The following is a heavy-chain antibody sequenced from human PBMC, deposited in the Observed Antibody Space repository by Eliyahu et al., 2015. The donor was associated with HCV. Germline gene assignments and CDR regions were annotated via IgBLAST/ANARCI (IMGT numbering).Heavy chain of an antibody. CDR3: AGLRGVIFYNYHAMDV. D-gene: IGHD3-10*01. V-gene: IGHV4-34*02. Sequence: QVQLQQWGAGLLKPSETLSLTCAVDGGSFRAFYWSWIRQPPGRGLEWIGEITHSGSTNYNPSLKSRLTISIDTSKNQFSLKLTSLTAADTAVYYCAGLRGVIFYNYHAMDVWGQGTTVTVSS. CDR2: ITHSGST. J-gene: IGHJ6*02. CDR1: GGSFRAFY.